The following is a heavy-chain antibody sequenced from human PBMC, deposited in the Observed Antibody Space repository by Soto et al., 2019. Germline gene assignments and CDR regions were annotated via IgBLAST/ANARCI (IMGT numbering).Heavy chain of an antibody. D-gene: IGHD6-13*01. CDR3: ARLYSNHWYWFAL. J-gene: IGHJ5*02. CDR1: GVSLSSYY. CDR2: VYYSGTT. Sequence: PPETLSLTCTVSGVSLSSYYWSWIRQPPGKGLEWIGYVYYSGTTHYNSSLKSRVTISVDTSRNQFSLRLSSVTAADTAIYYCARLYSNHWYWFALWGQGTLVTVSS. V-gene: IGHV4-59*01.